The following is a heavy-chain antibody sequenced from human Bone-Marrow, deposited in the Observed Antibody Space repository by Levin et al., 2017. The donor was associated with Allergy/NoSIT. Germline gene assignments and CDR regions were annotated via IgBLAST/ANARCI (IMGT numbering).Heavy chain of an antibody. CDR1: GDSVSSNSAA. Sequence: SETLSLTCAISGDSVSSNSAAWNWIRQSPSRGLEWLGRTYYRSKWYNDYAVSVKSRITINPDTSKNQFSLQLNSVTPEDTAVYYCARDVEGRGYCSGGSCYVLFDYWGQGTLVTVSS. D-gene: IGHD2-15*01. J-gene: IGHJ4*02. V-gene: IGHV6-1*01. CDR2: TYYRSKWYN. CDR3: ARDVEGRGYCSGGSCYVLFDY.